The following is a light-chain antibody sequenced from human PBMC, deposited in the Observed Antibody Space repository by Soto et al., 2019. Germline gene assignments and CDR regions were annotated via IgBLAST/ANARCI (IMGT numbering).Light chain of an antibody. CDR2: WAS. Sequence: DIVMTQSPDSLVVSLGERATIDCQSSQTVLYSSNNKNYLAWYQQKPGQPPKLLIYWASTRESGVPDRFSGSGSGTDFTLTISSLQAEDVAVYYCQQFYSPPPTFGQGTKVEIK. CDR3: QQFYSPPPT. CDR1: QTVLYSSNNKNY. V-gene: IGKV4-1*01. J-gene: IGKJ1*01.